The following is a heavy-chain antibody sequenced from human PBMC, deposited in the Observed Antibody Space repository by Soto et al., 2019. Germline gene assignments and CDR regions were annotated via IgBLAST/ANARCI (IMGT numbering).Heavy chain of an antibody. J-gene: IGHJ6*02. V-gene: IGHV1-69*08. D-gene: IGHD2-15*01. Sequence: QVQLVQSGAEVKKPGSSVKVSCKASGGTFSSYTISWVRQAPGQGLEWMGRIIPILGIADYAQNFQGRVTITADKATSTAYRELSSLRSEDTAVYYCAREQVILGTYGMDVCGQGTTVTVSS. CDR3: AREQVILGTYGMDV. CDR2: IIPILGIA. CDR1: GGTFSSYT.